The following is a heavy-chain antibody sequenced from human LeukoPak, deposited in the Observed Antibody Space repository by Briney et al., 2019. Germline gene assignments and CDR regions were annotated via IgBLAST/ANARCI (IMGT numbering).Heavy chain of an antibody. CDR2: IIPIFGTA. D-gene: IGHD6-19*01. CDR1: GGTFSSYA. J-gene: IGHJ3*02. Sequence: SVKVSCKASGGTFSSYAISWVRQAPGQGLEWMGGIIPIFGTANHAQKFQGRVTITADESTSTAYMELSSLRSEDTAVYYCARAYSSGRPDAFDIWGQGTMVTVSS. V-gene: IGHV1-69*13. CDR3: ARAYSSGRPDAFDI.